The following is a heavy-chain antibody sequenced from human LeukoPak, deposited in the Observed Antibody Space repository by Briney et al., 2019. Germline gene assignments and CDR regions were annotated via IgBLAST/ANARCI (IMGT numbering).Heavy chain of an antibody. Sequence: RASVKVSCKASGYTFTSYYVHWVRQAPGQGLEWMGIINPSGGSTSYAQKFQGRVTMTRDTSTSTVYMELSSLRSEDTAVYYCAREFQVAARDDAFDIWGQGTMVTVSS. CDR2: INPSGGST. V-gene: IGHV1-46*01. D-gene: IGHD6-25*01. CDR3: AREFQVAARDDAFDI. CDR1: GYTFTSYY. J-gene: IGHJ3*02.